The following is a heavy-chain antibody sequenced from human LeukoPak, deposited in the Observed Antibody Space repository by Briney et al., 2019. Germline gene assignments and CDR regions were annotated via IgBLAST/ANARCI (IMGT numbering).Heavy chain of an antibody. CDR3: ARAGYCSSTGCPIGKIDY. CDR2: IYHSGST. J-gene: IGHJ4*02. CDR1: GYSISSGYY. Sequence: SETLYLTCAVSGYSISSGYYWGWIRQPPGKGLEWVGIIYHSGSTYYNPSLKSRVTISVDTSKNQFSLKLSSVTAADTAVYYCARAGYCSSTGCPIGKIDYWGQGTLVTVSS. V-gene: IGHV4-38-2*01. D-gene: IGHD2-2*03.